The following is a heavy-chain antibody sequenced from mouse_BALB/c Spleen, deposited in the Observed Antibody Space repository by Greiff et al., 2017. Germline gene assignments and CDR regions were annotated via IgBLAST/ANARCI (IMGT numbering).Heavy chain of an antibody. V-gene: IGHV1S34*01. CDR3: ARSAITTATFAY. CDR1: GYSFTGYY. D-gene: IGHD1-2*01. J-gene: IGHJ3*01. Sequence: LVKTGASVKISCKASGYSFTGYYMHWVKQSHGKSLEWIGYISCYNGATSYNQKFKGKATFTVDTSSSTAYMQFNSLTSEDSAVYDCARSAITTATFAYWGQGTLVTVAA. CDR2: ISCYNGAT.